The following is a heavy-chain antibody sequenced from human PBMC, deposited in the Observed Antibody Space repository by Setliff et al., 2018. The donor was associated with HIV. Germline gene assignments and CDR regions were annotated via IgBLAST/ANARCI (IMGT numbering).Heavy chain of an antibody. J-gene: IGHJ5*01. Sequence: SETLTLTCAAYGGSFPAYYENWVRQPPGKGLEWIGEINYSGDTTYNPSLKSRVSMFIDTPKKQFSLKVASVTAADTAVYYCVRQHGDYAFGSWGQGTLVTVS. D-gene: IGHD4-17*01. V-gene: IGHV4-34*01. CDR1: GGSFPAYY. CDR2: INYSGDT. CDR3: VRQHGDYAFGS.